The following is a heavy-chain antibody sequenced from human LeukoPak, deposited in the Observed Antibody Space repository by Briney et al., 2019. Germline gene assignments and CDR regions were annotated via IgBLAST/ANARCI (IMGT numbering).Heavy chain of an antibody. CDR1: GFSLSTSGVG. V-gene: IGHV2-5*01. D-gene: IGHD2-2*01. CDR2: LSWCVAK. CDR3: AHRRDCSSTSCYVGALGWFDP. Sequence: SGPTLVKATQTLTLTCTFPGFSLSTSGVGVGWIRQPPGKALEGLAALSWCVAKGYRPDLNSRLALTKDTSKNQVVLTMTNMDPVDTATYYCAHRRDCSSTSCYVGALGWFDPWGQGTLVTVSS. J-gene: IGHJ5*02.